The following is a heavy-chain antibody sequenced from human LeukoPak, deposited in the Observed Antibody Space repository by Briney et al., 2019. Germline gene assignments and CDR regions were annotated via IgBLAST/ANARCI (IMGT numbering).Heavy chain of an antibody. Sequence: GGSLGLSCAASGFPFSSYGMGWVRQAPGKGLEWVSGISGGGATTYYADSVKGRFTISRDNSKNTLHLDMSSLRAEDTAEYYCAKTFGWPFYFDYWGQGTLVTVSS. D-gene: IGHD2/OR15-2a*01. CDR2: ISGGGATT. CDR3: AKTFGWPFYFDY. V-gene: IGHV3-23*01. CDR1: GFPFSSYG. J-gene: IGHJ4*02.